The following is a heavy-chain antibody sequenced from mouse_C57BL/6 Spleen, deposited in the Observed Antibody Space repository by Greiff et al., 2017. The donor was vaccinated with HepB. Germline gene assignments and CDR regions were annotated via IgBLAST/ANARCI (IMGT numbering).Heavy chain of an antibody. CDR1: GYTFTSYW. CDR2: IYPGSGST. D-gene: IGHD2-2*01. CDR3: ARVLLWLRRSDY. J-gene: IGHJ2*01. Sequence: VQLQQPGAELVKPGASVKMSCKASGYTFTSYWITWVKQRPGQGLEWIGDIYPGSGSTNYNEKFKSKATLTVDTSSSTAYMQLSSLTSEDSAVDYCARVLLWLRRSDYWGQGTTLTVSS. V-gene: IGHV1-55*01.